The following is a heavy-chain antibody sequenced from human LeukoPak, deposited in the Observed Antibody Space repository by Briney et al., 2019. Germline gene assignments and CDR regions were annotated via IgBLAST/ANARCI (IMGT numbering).Heavy chain of an antibody. CDR1: GGTFSSYA. V-gene: IGHV1-69*13. CDR2: IIPIFGTA. CDR3: ARGPPRAYCGGDCYYYFDY. Sequence: ASVKVSCKASGGTFSSYAISWVRQAPGQGLEWMGGIIPIFGTANYAQKFQGRVTITADESTSTAYMELSSLRSEDTAVYYCARGPPRAYCGGDCYYYFDYWGQGTLVTVSS. J-gene: IGHJ4*02. D-gene: IGHD2-21*02.